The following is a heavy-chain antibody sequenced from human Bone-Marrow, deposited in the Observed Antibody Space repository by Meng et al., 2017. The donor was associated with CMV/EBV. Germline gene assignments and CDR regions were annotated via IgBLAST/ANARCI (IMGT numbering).Heavy chain of an antibody. CDR1: GGSFSGYY. V-gene: IGHV4-34*01. CDR2: INHSGST. Sequence: SETLSLTCAVYGGSFSGYYWSWIRQPPGKGLEWIGEINHSGSTNYNPSLKSRVTISVDTSKNQFSLKLSSVTAADTAVYYCARTYRRAFDIWGQGTMVTVSS. J-gene: IGHJ3*02. D-gene: IGHD1-1*01. CDR3: ARTYRRAFDI.